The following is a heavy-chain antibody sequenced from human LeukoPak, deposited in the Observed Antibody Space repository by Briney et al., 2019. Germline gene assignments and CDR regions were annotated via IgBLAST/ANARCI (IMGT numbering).Heavy chain of an antibody. CDR3: ARDGRFSYGDYVGPASSWFDP. V-gene: IGHV1-46*01. Sequence: ASVKASCKASGYTFTSYYMHWVRQAPGQGLEWMGIINPSGGSTSYAQKFQGRVTMTRDTSTSTVYMELSSLRSEDTAVYYCARDGRFSYGDYVGPASSWFDPWGQGTLVTVSS. CDR1: GYTFTSYY. CDR2: INPSGGST. D-gene: IGHD4-17*01. J-gene: IGHJ5*02.